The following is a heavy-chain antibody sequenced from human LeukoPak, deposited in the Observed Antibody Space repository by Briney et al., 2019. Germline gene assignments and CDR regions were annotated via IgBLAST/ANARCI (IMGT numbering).Heavy chain of an antibody. Sequence: GGSLRLSCAASGFTFSNSWMSWVRQAPGKGLEWVATIKPDGSAQYYVDSVKGRFTISRDNAKNSLFLQINSLRAEDTAVYYCAKDNGYDFWSGYYYYYYMDVWGKGTTVTVSS. CDR2: IKPDGSAQ. CDR1: GFTFSNSW. J-gene: IGHJ6*03. D-gene: IGHD3-3*01. V-gene: IGHV3-7*01. CDR3: AKDNGYDFWSGYYYYYYMDV.